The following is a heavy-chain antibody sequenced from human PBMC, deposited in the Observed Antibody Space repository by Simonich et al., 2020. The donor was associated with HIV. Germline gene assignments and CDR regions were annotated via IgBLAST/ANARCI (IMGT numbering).Heavy chain of an antibody. CDR1: DGSFSGYQ. CDR2: INHRGNS. V-gene: IGHV4-34*01. CDR3: ARHSRGYLYGFFDY. J-gene: IGHJ4*02. D-gene: IGHD4-17*01. Sequence: QVQLQQWGAGLLKPSETLSLTCAGYDGSFSGYQWSWILQPPEKRLEWIGEINHRGNSNYNPSLKSRVTISVDTSNNQFSLKLSSVTAADTAVYYCARHSRGYLYGFFDYWGQGTLVTVSS.